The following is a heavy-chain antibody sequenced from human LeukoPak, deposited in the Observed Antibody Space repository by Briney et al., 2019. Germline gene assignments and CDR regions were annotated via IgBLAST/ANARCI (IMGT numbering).Heavy chain of an antibody. V-gene: IGHV3-66*01. CDR2: IYSGGST. CDR1: GFTVSSNY. Sequence: GGSLRLSCAASGFTVSSNYMNWVRQAPGKGLERLSVIYSGGSTYYADSVKGRFTISRDNSKNTLYLQMNSLRAEDTAVYYCARDYYDFWSGYHVLFDYWGQGTLVTVSS. D-gene: IGHD3-3*01. J-gene: IGHJ4*02. CDR3: ARDYYDFWSGYHVLFDY.